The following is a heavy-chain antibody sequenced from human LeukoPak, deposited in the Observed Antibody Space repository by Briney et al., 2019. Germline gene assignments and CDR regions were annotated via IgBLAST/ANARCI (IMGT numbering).Heavy chain of an antibody. CDR1: GYTFTGYY. D-gene: IGHD4-11*01. CDR3: ARDNSNYYYYYMDV. V-gene: IGHV1-2*04. J-gene: IGHJ6*03. CDR2: INPNSGGT. Sequence: ASVKVSCKASGYTFTGYYMHWVRQAPGQGLEWMGWINPNSGGTNYAQKFQGWVTMTRDTSISTAYMELSRLRSDDTAVYYCARDNSNYYYYYMDVWGKGTTVTVSS.